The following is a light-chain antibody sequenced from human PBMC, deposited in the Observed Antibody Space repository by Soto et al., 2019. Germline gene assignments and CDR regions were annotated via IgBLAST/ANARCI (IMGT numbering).Light chain of an antibody. J-gene: IGLJ2*01. CDR1: SSDVGSYNL. V-gene: IGLV2-23*01. CDR2: EGS. CDR3: CSYAGNSSPVI. Sequence: QSALTQPASVSGSPGQSITISCTGTSSDVGSYNLVSWYQQHPGKAPKLMIYEGSKRPSGVSNRFSGSKSGNTASLTISRLQAEDEADYYCCSYAGNSSPVIYGGGTKVTVL.